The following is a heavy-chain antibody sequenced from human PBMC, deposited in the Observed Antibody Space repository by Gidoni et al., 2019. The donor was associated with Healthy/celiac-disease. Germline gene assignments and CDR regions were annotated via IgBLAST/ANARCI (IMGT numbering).Heavy chain of an antibody. CDR2: ISSSSSTI. CDR3: ARDTAMEYYYYYGMDV. J-gene: IGHJ6*02. Sequence: EVQLVESGGGLVQPGGSLRLSCAASGLTFSSYSMNWVRKAPGKGLEWVSYISSSSSTIYYADSVKGRFTISRDNAKNSLYLQMNSLRAEDTAVYYCARDTAMEYYYYYGMDVWGQGTTVTVSS. D-gene: IGHD5-18*01. V-gene: IGHV3-48*01. CDR1: GLTFSSYS.